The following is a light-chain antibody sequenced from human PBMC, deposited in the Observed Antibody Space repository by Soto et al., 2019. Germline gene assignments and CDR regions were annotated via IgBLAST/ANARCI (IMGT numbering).Light chain of an antibody. Sequence: QSVLTQPASVSGSPGQSITIPCTGTSSDVGGYNYVSWYQQHPGKAPRLMIYDVSTRPSGVSNRFSGSKSGNTASLTISGLQADDEADYYCSSYTPTRSYVFGTGTKVTVL. CDR2: DVS. V-gene: IGLV2-14*03. J-gene: IGLJ1*01. CDR1: SSDVGGYNY. CDR3: SSYTPTRSYV.